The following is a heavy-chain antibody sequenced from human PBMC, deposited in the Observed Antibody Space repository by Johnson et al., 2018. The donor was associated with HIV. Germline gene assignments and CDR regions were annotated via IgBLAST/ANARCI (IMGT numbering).Heavy chain of an antibody. CDR2: ISYDGSDK. CDR3: ASGGRASSSGAFDI. D-gene: IGHD3-16*01. CDR1: GFTFSSYA. J-gene: IGHJ3*02. V-gene: IGHV3-30*04. Sequence: QVQLVESGGGVVQPGRSLSLSCAASGFTFSSYAMHWVRQAPGKGLEWVAVISYDGSDKYYADSVKGRFTISRDSSKNTLYLQMNSLRAEDMAVYYCASGGRASSSGAFDIWGQGTMVTVSS.